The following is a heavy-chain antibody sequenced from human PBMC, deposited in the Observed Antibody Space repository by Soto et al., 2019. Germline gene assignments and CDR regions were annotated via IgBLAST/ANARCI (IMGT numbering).Heavy chain of an antibody. D-gene: IGHD3-10*01. CDR1: GGSITNYY. Sequence: QVQLQESGPGLVKPAETLSLTCTVSGGSITNYYCSLFRQPPGKGLEWIGYIQYSGYSAYNLSLKSRVTRSMDTSKTQFSLMLESVTATDTAVYYCARHGFGSLHGLVDVWGQGPTVIVSS. CDR3: ARHGFGSLHGLVDV. J-gene: IGHJ6*02. V-gene: IGHV4-59*08. CDR2: IQYSGYS.